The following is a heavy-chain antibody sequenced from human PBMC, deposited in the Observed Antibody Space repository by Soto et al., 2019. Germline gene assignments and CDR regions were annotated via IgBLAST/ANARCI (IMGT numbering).Heavy chain of an antibody. CDR1: GYTLSTYD. J-gene: IGHJ4*02. CDR2: MDSYTGNT. CDR3: TTGSQTLDY. V-gene: IGHV1-8*01. Sequence: QAQLVQSGAEVKKPGASVKVSCKASGYTLSTYDINWVRQAAGRGLEWMGWMDSYTGNTGYAQEFQGRLIMTRDTSRIAAYMELSSLQSEDTAVYFCTTGSQTLDYWGQGTLVTVSS.